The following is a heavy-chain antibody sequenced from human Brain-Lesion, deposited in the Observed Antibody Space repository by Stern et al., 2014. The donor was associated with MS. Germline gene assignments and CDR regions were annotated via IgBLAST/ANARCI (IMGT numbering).Heavy chain of an antibody. V-gene: IGHV4-61*02. J-gene: IGHJ6*02. CDR1: GGSISSGGYY. D-gene: IGHD2-2*01. Sequence: VQLVESGPGLVKPSQTLSLSCTVSGGSISSGGYYWSWLRQPAGKGLEWIGRIFNSGSTSYQPPPQSRVTISIDTSKNQFSLRLNSMTAADTAVYYCARGRVVPGFQYYATDVWGQGTTVIVSS. CDR2: IFNSGST. CDR3: ARGRVVPGFQYYATDV.